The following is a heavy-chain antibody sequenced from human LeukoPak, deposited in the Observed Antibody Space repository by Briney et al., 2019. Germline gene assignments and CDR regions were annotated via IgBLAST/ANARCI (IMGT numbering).Heavy chain of an antibody. CDR1: GFTFSSYA. Sequence: PGGSLRLSCAASGFTFSSYAMSWVRQAPGKGLEWVSAISGSGGSTYYADSVKGRFTISRGNSKNTLYLQMNSLRAEDTAVYYCAKDHGGYYGSGSYYTLPPYYFDYWGQGTLVTVSS. J-gene: IGHJ4*02. CDR2: ISGSGGST. CDR3: AKDHGGYYGSGSYYTLPPYYFDY. D-gene: IGHD3-10*01. V-gene: IGHV3-23*01.